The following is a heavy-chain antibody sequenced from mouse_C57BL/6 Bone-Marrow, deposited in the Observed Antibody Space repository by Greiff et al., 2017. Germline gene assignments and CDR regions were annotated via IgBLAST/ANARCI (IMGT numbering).Heavy chain of an antibody. J-gene: IGHJ3*01. CDR1: GYSFTGYY. V-gene: IGHV1-42*01. CDR2: INPSTGGT. D-gene: IGHD4-1*02. Sequence: VQLQQSGPELVKPGASVKISCKASGYSFTGYYMNWVKQSPEKSLEWIGEINPSTGGTTYNQKFKAKATLTVDKSSSTAYMQLKSLTSEDSAVYYCARGNGDAYWGQGTLVTVSA. CDR3: ARGNGDAY.